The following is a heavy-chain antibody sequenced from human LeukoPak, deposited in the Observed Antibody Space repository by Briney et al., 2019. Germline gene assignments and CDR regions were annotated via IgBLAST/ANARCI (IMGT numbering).Heavy chain of an antibody. Sequence: PGGALRLSCAASGFTFSTYGMYWVRQAPGKGLEWVAVISDNGYDKKYADSVKGRFTVSRDNSKNTLSLQLSSLSAEHKAVYYGAKDITLMTTVTNGPFGAWGQGTLVTVSS. CDR1: GFTFSTYG. J-gene: IGHJ5*02. CDR3: AKDITLMTTVTNGPFGA. V-gene: IGHV3-30*18. CDR2: ISDNGYDK. D-gene: IGHD4-17*01.